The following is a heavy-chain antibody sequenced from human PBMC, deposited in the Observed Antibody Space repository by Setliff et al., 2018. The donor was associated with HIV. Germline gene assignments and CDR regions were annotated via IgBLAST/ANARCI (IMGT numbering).Heavy chain of an antibody. D-gene: IGHD2-2*01. CDR3: VASSSWSCRLNY. Sequence: SETLSLTCAVYGGSFSGFYWTFIRQSPGKGLEWIGEVTHSGTTTYDPSLKSRLTISIDTSKKQFSLKLTSVTAADAAIYYCVASSSWSCRLNYWGQGTLVTVSS. J-gene: IGHJ4*02. CDR1: GGSFSGFY. V-gene: IGHV4-34*01. CDR2: VTHSGTT.